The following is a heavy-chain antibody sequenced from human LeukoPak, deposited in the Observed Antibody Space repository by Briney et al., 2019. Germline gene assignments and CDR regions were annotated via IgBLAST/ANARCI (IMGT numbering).Heavy chain of an antibody. D-gene: IGHD3-10*01. J-gene: IGHJ4*02. Sequence: GGSLRLSCAASGFTFSTYWMSWVRQAPGKGLEWVANIKQDGSEKYYVDSVKGRFTISRDNAKNSLYLQMNSLRVEDTAVYYCGREKHFYGSVVDYWGQGTLVTVSS. CDR3: GREKHFYGSVVDY. CDR1: GFTFSTYW. V-gene: IGHV3-7*01. CDR2: IKQDGSEK.